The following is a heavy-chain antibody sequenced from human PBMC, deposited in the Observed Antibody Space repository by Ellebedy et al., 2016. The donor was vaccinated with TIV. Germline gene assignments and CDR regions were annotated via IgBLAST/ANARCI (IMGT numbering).Heavy chain of an antibody. CDR2: IYYSGST. J-gene: IGHJ4*02. V-gene: IGHV4-59*01. CDR1: GGSISSYY. D-gene: IGHD3-10*01. Sequence: SETLSLXXTVSGGSISSYYWSWIRQPPGKGLEWIGYIYYSGSTNYNPSLKSRVTISVDTSKNQFSLKLSSVTAADTAVYYCARGRHYYGSGSYYTEYYFDYWGQGTLVTVSS. CDR3: ARGRHYYGSGSYYTEYYFDY.